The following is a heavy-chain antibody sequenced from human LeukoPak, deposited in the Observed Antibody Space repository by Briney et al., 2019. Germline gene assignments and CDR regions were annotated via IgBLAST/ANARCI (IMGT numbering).Heavy chain of an antibody. CDR3: ARGRYYMDV. CDR1: GLTFSSYS. CDR2: ISSSSSTI. V-gene: IGHV3-48*01. Sequence: PGGSLRLSCAASGLTFSSYSMNWVRQAPGKGLEWVSYISSSSSTIYYADSVKGRFTISRDNAKNSLYLQMNRLRAEDTAVYYCARGRYYMDVWGKGTTVTVSS. J-gene: IGHJ6*03.